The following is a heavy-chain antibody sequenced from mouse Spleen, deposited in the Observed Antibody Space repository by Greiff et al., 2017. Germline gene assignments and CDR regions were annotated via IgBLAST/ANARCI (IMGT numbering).Heavy chain of an antibody. Sequence: QVQLKQPGAELVKPGASVKLSCKASGCTFTSYWMHWVKQRPGQGLEWIGMIHPNSGSTNYNEKFKSKATLTVDKSSSTAYMQLSSLTSEDSAVYYCARSGAYYGYDWAHWYFDVWGAGTTVTVSS. CDR2: IHPNSGST. CDR1: GCTFTSYW. V-gene: IGHV1-64*01. CDR3: ARSGAYYGYDWAHWYFDV. J-gene: IGHJ1*01. D-gene: IGHD2-9*01.